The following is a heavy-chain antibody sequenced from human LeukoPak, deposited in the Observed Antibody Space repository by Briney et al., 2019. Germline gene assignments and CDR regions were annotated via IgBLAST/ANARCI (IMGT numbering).Heavy chain of an antibody. V-gene: IGHV3-7*01. D-gene: IGHD1/OR15-1a*01. CDR1: GFTFSGSW. Sequence: GGSLRLSCAASGFTFSGSWMSWVRQAPGRGLEWVATIKGDGSGKFYVDSVKGRFAISRDDAKSSLFLQMDSLRSEDTAVYYCTKNTHDYWGQGTLVTVSS. J-gene: IGHJ4*02. CDR2: IKGDGSGK. CDR3: TKNTHDY.